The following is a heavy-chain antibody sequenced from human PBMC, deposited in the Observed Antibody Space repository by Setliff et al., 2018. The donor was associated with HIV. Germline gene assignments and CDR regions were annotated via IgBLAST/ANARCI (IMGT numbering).Heavy chain of an antibody. J-gene: IGHJ6*02. Sequence: SVKVSCKASGYTFTTYSMNWVRQAPGQGLEWMGGIIPIFGTANYAQKFQGRVTITADESTSTAYMDLSSLRSEDTALYYCARALSGWYYYYGMDVWGQGTTVTVSS. D-gene: IGHD3-3*01. CDR1: GYTFTTYS. CDR2: IIPIFGTA. V-gene: IGHV1-69*13. CDR3: ARALSGWYYYYGMDV.